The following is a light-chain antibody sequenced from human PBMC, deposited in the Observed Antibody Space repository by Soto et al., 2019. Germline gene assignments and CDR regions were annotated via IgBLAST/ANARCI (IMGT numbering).Light chain of an antibody. Sequence: EIGMTQSPATLSVSPGERVTLSCRARQGVSSSAAWYQQKPGQAPRLLICGASTRASGIPARFSGSGFGTEFSLSISILQSEGFVVYYCQQYTNWPPTYTFGQGTKLEIK. J-gene: IGKJ2*01. CDR2: GAS. CDR1: QGVSSS. V-gene: IGKV3-15*01. CDR3: QQYTNWPPTYT.